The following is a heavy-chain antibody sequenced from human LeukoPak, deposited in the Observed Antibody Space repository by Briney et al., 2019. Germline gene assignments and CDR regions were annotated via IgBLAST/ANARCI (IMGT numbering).Heavy chain of an antibody. Sequence: ASVKVSCKASGYSFTGYIHWVRQAPGQGLERMGWINPKSGGTNYAQKFQGRVTMTRDTSLSTAYMELRRLRSDAAAVYYCAREVYYGSGSYIHYSYGMDVWGLGTTVTVSS. CDR3: AREVYYGSGSYIHYSYGMDV. CDR2: INPKSGGT. V-gene: IGHV1-2*02. J-gene: IGHJ6*02. D-gene: IGHD3-10*01. CDR1: GYSFTGY.